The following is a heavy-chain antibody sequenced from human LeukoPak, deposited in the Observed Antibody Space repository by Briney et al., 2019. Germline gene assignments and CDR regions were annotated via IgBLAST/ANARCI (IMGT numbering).Heavy chain of an antibody. D-gene: IGHD6-19*01. J-gene: IGHJ4*02. CDR2: IYYSGST. CDR1: GGSISRYY. Sequence: SETRSLTCTVSGGSISRYYWSWIRQPPGKGLEWIGYIYYSGSTNYNPSLKSRVTISVDTSKNQSSLKLSSVTAADTAVYYCAVGIAVAGVTFDYWGQGTLVTVSS. V-gene: IGHV4-59*01. CDR3: AVGIAVAGVTFDY.